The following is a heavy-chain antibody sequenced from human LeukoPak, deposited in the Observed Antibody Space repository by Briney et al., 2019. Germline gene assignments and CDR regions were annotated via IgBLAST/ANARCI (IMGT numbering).Heavy chain of an antibody. V-gene: IGHV3-30*18. D-gene: IGHD6-19*01. CDR3: AKDEIAVAYYYYYGMDV. J-gene: IGHJ6*02. Sequence: GGSLRLSCAASGFTFSSYGMHWVRQAPGKGLEWVAVISYDGSNKYYADSVKGRFTISRDNSKNTLYLQMNSLRAEDTAVYYCAKDEIAVAYYYYYGMDVWGQGTTVTVSS. CDR2: ISYDGSNK. CDR1: GFTFSSYG.